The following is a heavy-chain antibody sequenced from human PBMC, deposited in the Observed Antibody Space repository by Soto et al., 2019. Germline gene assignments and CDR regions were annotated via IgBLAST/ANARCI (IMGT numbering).Heavy chain of an antibody. CDR2: ISGNGGKT. CDR3: AKLGFVLMELYYFNQ. V-gene: IGHV3-23*01. Sequence: XGSLRLSCTASGVTFSSYSMSWVRQAPGKELDWVSTISGNGGKTNYAESVKGRFSISRDNSKNTVHLQLDSLRAEDTAVYFCAKLGFVLMELYYFNQWGQGTLVTVSS. CDR1: GVTFSSYS. D-gene: IGHD2-8*01. J-gene: IGHJ4*01.